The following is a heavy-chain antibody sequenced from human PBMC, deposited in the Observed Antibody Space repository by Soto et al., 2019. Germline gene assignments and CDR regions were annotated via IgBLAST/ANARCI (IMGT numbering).Heavy chain of an antibody. CDR2: ISSSSSTI. V-gene: IGHV3-48*01. CDR3: ARDARKYNWSYGNFDD. CDR1: GFTFSSYS. D-gene: IGHD1-7*01. J-gene: IGHJ4*02. Sequence: PGGSLRLSCAASGFTFSSYSMNWVRQAPGKGLEWVSYISSSSSTICYADSVKGRFTISRDNAKNSLYLQMNSLRAEDTAVYYCARDARKYNWSYGNFDDWGQGTQVTVSS.